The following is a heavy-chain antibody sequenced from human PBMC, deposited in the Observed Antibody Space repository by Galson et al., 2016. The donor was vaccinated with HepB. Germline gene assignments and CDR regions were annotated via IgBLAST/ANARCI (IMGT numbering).Heavy chain of an antibody. J-gene: IGHJ3*01. CDR1: GFIFDIDG. CDR3: ARMPWRPEMHRL. Sequence: SLRLSCAASGFIFDIDGVSWVRQAPGKGLEWVSAIRDRDGSTYFGDSAKGRFTISTDSSRTTGYLRMNSLRVEDTARYYCARMPWRPEMHRLWGQGTVVTVSA. D-gene: IGHD5-24*01. V-gene: IGHV3-23*01. CDR2: IRDRDGST.